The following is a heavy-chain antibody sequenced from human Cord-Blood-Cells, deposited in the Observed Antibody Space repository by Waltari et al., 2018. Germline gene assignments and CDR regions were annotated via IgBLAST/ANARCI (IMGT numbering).Heavy chain of an antibody. J-gene: IGHJ6*03. Sequence: QVQLQQWGAGLLKPSETLSLTCAVYGGSFSGYYWSWLRPPPGKGLEWIGEINHSGSTNYNPSLKSRVTISVDTSKNQFSLKLSSVTAADTAVYYCARGLRRLYYYYYMDVWGKGTTVTVSS. CDR2: INHSGST. CDR1: GGSFSGYY. V-gene: IGHV4-34*01. D-gene: IGHD4-17*01. CDR3: ARGLRRLYYYYYMDV.